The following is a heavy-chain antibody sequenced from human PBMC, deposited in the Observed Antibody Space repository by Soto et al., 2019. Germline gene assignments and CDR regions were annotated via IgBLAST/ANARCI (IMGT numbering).Heavy chain of an antibody. CDR2: INHSGST. CDR3: ARMQLVRQYYYYYYGMDV. D-gene: IGHD6-13*01. J-gene: IGHJ6*02. V-gene: IGHV4-34*01. Sequence: QVQLQQWGAGLLKPSETLSLTCAVYGGSFSGYYWSWIRQPPGKGLEWIGEINHSGSTNYNPSLNSRVTISVDTSKNQFSLKLSSVTAADTAVYYCARMQLVRQYYYYYYGMDVWGQGTTVTVSS. CDR1: GGSFSGYY.